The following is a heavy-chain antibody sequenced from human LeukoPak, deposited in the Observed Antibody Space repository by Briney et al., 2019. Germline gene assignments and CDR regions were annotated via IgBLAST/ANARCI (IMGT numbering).Heavy chain of an antibody. D-gene: IGHD5-24*01. CDR1: GGSISSYY. Sequence: SETLSLTCTVSGGSISSYYWSWIRQPPGKGLEWIGYIYYSGSTNYNPSLKSRVTISVDTSKNQFFLKLSSVTAADTAVYYCARAEDGYNRPALNYWGQGTLVTVSS. CDR3: ARAEDGYNRPALNY. CDR2: IYYSGST. V-gene: IGHV4-59*01. J-gene: IGHJ4*02.